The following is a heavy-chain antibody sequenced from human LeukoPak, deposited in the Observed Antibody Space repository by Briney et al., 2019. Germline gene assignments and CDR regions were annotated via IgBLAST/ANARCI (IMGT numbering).Heavy chain of an antibody. CDR1: GFTFSSYA. CDR3: ARPGSGYYHRYFQH. V-gene: IGHV3-23*01. D-gene: IGHD3-22*01. CDR2: ISGSGGST. J-gene: IGHJ1*01. Sequence: GGSLRLSCAASGFTFSSYAMSWVRQAPGKGLEWVSAISGSGGSTYYADSVKGRFTISRDNSKNTLYLQMNSLRAEDTAVYYCARPGSGYYHRYFQHWGQGTLVTVSS.